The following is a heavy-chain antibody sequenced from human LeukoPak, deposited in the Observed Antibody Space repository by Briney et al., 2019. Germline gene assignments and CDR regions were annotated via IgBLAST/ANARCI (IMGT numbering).Heavy chain of an antibody. CDR1: GESFSGHY. Sequence: SETLSLTCAVYGESFSGHYWSWIRQPPGKGPEWIGEVNHSGTTNYNPSLKSRVTISVDTSKNQFSLKLRSVTAADTAVYYCARRASVAATLDYWGQGTLVTVSS. CDR2: VNHSGTT. V-gene: IGHV4-34*01. J-gene: IGHJ4*02. D-gene: IGHD2-15*01. CDR3: ARRASVAATLDY.